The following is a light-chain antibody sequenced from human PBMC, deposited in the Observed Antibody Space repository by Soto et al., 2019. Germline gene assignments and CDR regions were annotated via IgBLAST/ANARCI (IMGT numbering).Light chain of an antibody. V-gene: IGKV1-39*01. CDR2: AAS. CDR3: QQNFNFPRT. Sequence: DLQLTQSPSSLSASVGDRVTITCRASQTIDTYLNWYQHKPGKAPKVLIYAASYLQSGVPSRFSGSGSGADFTLTISSLQPEDFATYYCQQNFNFPRTFGQGTKVDIK. J-gene: IGKJ1*01. CDR1: QTIDTY.